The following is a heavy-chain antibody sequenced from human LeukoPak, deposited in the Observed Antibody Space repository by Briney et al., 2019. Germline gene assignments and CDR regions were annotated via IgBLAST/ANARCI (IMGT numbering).Heavy chain of an antibody. CDR1: GGSISGYY. Sequence: PSETLSLTCTVSGGSISGYYWSWIRQPPGKGLEWIGEINHSGSTNYNPSLKSRVTISVDTSKNQFSLKLSSVTAADTAVYYCAREGGHSIWGQGTMVTVSS. V-gene: IGHV4-34*01. CDR3: AREGGHSI. CDR2: INHSGST. J-gene: IGHJ3*02. D-gene: IGHD2-15*01.